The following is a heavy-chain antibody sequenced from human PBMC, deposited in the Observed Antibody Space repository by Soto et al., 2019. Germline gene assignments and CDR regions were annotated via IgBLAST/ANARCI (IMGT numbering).Heavy chain of an antibody. CDR1: GFSFSSFA. D-gene: IGHD1-26*01. V-gene: IGHV3-23*01. J-gene: IGHJ6*04. CDR3: AKGVELDV. Sequence: EVLLLESGGGLVQPGGSLRLSCEASGFSFSSFAMNWVRQAPGKGLEWVSAIGDSGASTYYADSVKGRFTISRDNSRNTLYLQLTSMRAAATAVYYCAKGVELDVWGNGTTVTVSS. CDR2: IGDSGAST.